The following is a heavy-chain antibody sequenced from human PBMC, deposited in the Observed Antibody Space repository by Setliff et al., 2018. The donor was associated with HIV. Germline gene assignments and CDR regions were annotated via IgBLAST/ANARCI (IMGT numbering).Heavy chain of an antibody. CDR3: SSGWSEDTSMVQVEYFEH. CDR1: GGTFNMYA. D-gene: IGHD5-18*01. V-gene: IGHV1-69*10. Sequence: SVKVSCKASGGTFNMYAISWVRQAPGQGLEWVGGIIPTVNLANYAPKFQGRVTLTADKSTSTAFMELRGLRSEDTAMYYCSSGWSEDTSMVQVEYFEHWGQGTLVTVSS. J-gene: IGHJ1*01. CDR2: IIPTVNLA.